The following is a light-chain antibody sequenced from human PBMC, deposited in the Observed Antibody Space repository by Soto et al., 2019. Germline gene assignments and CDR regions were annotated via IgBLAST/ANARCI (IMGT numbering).Light chain of an antibody. CDR2: DNR. V-gene: IGLV3-21*02. CDR3: QVWDNTGDPWV. CDR1: NIGYRS. Sequence: SYELTQSPSVSVAPGQTATITCAGDNIGYRSVHWYQQRPGQAPLLVVFDNRDRPPGIPERFSGSNSGNTATLTITWVEAGDEAAYYCQVWDNTGDPWVFGGGTKLTVL. J-gene: IGLJ3*02.